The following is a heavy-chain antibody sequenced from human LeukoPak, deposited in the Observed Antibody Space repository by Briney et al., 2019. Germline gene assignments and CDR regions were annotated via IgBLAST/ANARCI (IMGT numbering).Heavy chain of an antibody. J-gene: IGHJ4*01. CDR2: IWSDGSNR. V-gene: IGHV3-33*01. CDR1: GFIFSHYG. CDR3: ARDAQRGFDYSNSLEY. Sequence: PGRSLRFSCAASGFIFSHYGMHWVRQAPGKGLEWVAVIWSDGSNRFYAGSVKGRFTISRDNSQNTVFLQMNSLRVEDTAMYYCARDAQRGFDYSNSLEYWGHGTLVTVSS. D-gene: IGHD4-11*01.